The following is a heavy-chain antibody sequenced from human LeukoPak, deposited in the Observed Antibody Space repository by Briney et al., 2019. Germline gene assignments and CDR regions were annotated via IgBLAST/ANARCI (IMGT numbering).Heavy chain of an antibody. CDR1: GFTFSRYS. D-gene: IGHD3-16*02. Sequence: PGGSLRLSCAASGFTFSRYSMTWVRQAPGKGLEWVSSISSDSNYIYYADSVKGRFTISRDHANQSLYLQMPSLRADDTAVYYRARDRGTFGAVIVRTGTIWGQATLVTVSS. CDR2: ISSDSNYI. V-gene: IGHV3-21*01. J-gene: IGHJ4*02. CDR3: ARDRGTFGAVIVRTGTI.